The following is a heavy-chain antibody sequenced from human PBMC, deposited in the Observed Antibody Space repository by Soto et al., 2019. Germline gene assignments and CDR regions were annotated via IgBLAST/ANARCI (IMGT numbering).Heavy chain of an antibody. V-gene: IGHV5-51*01. Sequence: GESLKISCKASGIKFSTYWIAWVRQMPGKGLEFMGVVYPITSQTTYSPSFQGQVTISADKSINTAYLEWGGLKASDTAMYYCARVSTVLTLRTPSDRWGPGTLVTVSS. CDR2: VYPITSQT. J-gene: IGHJ4*01. D-gene: IGHD2-21*02. CDR1: GIKFSTYW. CDR3: ARVSTVLTLRTPSDR.